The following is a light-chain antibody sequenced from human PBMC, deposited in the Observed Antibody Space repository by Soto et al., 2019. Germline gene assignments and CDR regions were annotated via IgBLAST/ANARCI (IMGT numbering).Light chain of an antibody. CDR3: QQYGSSPLT. CDR2: GAS. Sequence: ETVLTQSPGTLSLSPEERATLSCRPSQSVSSSYLAWYQQKPGQAPRLLIYGASSKATGIPDRFSGSGSGTDFTLNISRLEPEDFAVYYCQQYGSSPLTFGGGTRLEIK. V-gene: IGKV3-20*01. J-gene: IGKJ5*01. CDR1: QSVSSSY.